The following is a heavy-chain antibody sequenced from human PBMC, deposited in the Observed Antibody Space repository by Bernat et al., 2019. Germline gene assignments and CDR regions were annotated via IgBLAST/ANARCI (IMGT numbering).Heavy chain of an antibody. CDR2: ISGSGGST. J-gene: IGHJ3*02. V-gene: IGHV3-23*04. CDR1: GFTFSSYA. D-gene: IGHD4-17*01. Sequence: EVQLVESGGGLVQPGGSLRLSCAASGFTFSSYAMSWVRQAPGKGLEWVSAISGSGGSTYYADSVKGRFTISRDNSKNTLYLQMNSLRAEDTAVYYCAKRVFRPSGPNYAHYGAFDIWGQGTMVTVSS. CDR3: AKRVFRPSGPNYAHYGAFDI.